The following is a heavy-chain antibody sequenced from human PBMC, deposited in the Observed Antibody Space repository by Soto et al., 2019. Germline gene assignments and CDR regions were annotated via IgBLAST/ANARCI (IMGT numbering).Heavy chain of an antibody. V-gene: IGHV4-4*02. CDR1: GGSMYSSNW. J-gene: IGHJ4*02. CDR3: ASLGTTMTSFDS. Sequence: PSETLSLTCAVSGGSMYSSNWWSWVRQPPGKGLEWIGQIFHSGAANYNPSLKSRVTISLDKSENQFSLKMSSVTAADTAVYYCASLGTTMTSFDSWGQGTLVTVSS. CDR2: IFHSGAA. D-gene: IGHD1-7*01.